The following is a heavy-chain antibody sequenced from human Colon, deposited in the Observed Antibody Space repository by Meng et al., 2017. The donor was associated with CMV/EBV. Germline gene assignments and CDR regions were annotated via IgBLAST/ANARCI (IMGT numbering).Heavy chain of an antibody. V-gene: IGHV3-23*03. CDR1: GFTFSSYA. CDR2: IYSGGSST. J-gene: IGHJ6*02. Sequence: GESLKISCAASGFTFSSYAMSWVRQAPGQGLEWVSVIYSGGSSTYYADSVKGRFTISRDNSKNTLYLQMNSLRAEDTAGYYCAKDKERAAAGRYYYYYGMDVWGQGTTVTVSS. D-gene: IGHD6-13*01. CDR3: AKDKERAAAGRYYYYYGMDV.